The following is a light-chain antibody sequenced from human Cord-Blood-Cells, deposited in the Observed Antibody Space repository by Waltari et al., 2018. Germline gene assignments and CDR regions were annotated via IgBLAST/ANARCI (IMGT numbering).Light chain of an antibody. CDR3: MIWHSSASV. V-gene: IGLV5-45*02. Sequence: QAVLTQPSSLSASPGASARLTSTLRSRPNVGTYRIYSYQQQPGSPPQYLLRYKSDSDKQQGSGVPSRFSGSKDASANAGILLISGLQSEDEADYYCMIWHSSASVFGGGTKLTVL. J-gene: IGLJ2*01. CDR1: SRPNVGTYR. CDR2: YKSDSDK.